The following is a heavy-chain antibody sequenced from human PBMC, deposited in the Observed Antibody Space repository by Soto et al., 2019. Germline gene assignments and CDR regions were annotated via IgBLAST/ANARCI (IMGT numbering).Heavy chain of an antibody. CDR3: ARQVYYDFWSGSIGAYYGMDV. Sequence: GGSLRLSCAASGFTFSSYEMNWGRQAPGKGLEWGSYISSSGSTIYYADSVKGRLTISRDNAKNSLYLQMNSLRAEDTAVYYCARQVYYDFWSGSIGAYYGMDVWGQGTTVTVSS. CDR1: GFTFSSYE. J-gene: IGHJ6*02. CDR2: ISSSGSTI. D-gene: IGHD3-3*01. V-gene: IGHV3-48*03.